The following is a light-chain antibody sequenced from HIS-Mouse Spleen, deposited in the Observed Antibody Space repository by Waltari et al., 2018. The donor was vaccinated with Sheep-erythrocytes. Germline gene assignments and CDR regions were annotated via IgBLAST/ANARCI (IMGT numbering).Light chain of an antibody. CDR1: QGIRND. Sequence: AIQMTQSPSSLSASVGDRVTITCQASQGIRNDLGWYQQKPGKPPKLLIYAASSLQSGVPSRFSGSGSGTDFTLTISSLQPEDFATYYCLQDYNYPYTFGQGTKLEIK. CDR3: LQDYNYPYT. V-gene: IGKV1-6*01. CDR2: AAS. J-gene: IGKJ2*01.